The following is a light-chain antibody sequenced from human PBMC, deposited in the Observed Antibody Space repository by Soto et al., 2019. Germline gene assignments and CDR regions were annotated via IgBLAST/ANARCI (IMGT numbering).Light chain of an antibody. CDR1: QGISSY. J-gene: IGKJ3*01. V-gene: IGKV1-8*01. CDR3: QQYYSYPLT. Sequence: AIRMTQSPSSFSASTGDRVTITCRACQGISSYLAWYQQKPGKAPKLLIYAASTLQSGVPSRFSGSGSGKDFTLTIKCLQSEDFATYYCQQYYSYPLTFGPGTKVDIK. CDR2: AAS.